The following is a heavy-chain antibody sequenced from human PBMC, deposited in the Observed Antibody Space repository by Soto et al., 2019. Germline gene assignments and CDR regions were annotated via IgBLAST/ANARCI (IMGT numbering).Heavy chain of an antibody. CDR3: AKGKHYDILTGYNSY. Sequence: EVQLVESGGGLVQPGRSLRLSCAASGFTFDDYAMHWVRQAPGKGLEWVSGISWNSGSIGYADSVKGRFTISRDNAKNSLYLQMNSLRAEDTALYYCAKGKHYDILTGYNSYWGQGTLVTVSS. CDR2: ISWNSGSI. CDR1: GFTFDDYA. V-gene: IGHV3-9*01. J-gene: IGHJ4*02. D-gene: IGHD3-9*01.